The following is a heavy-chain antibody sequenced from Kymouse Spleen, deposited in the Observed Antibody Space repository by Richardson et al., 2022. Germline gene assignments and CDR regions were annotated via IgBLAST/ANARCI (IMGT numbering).Heavy chain of an antibody. J-gene: IGHJ4*02. D-gene: IGHD6-19*01. CDR3: AREGIAVAGTPFDY. CDR2: ISSSSSYI. Sequence: EVQLVESGGGLVKPGGSLRLSCAASGFTFSSYSMNWVRQAPGKGLEWVSSISSSSSYIYYADSVKGRFTISRDNAKNSLYLQMNSLRAEDTAVYYCAREGIAVAGTPFDYWGQGTLVTVSS. CDR1: GFTFSSYS. V-gene: IGHV3-21*03.